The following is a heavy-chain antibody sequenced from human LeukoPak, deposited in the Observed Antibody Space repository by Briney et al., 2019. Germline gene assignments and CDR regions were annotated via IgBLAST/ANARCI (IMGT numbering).Heavy chain of an antibody. Sequence: GGSLRLSCAASGFTFSNYSMNWVRQAPGKGLEWVSSISSSSSYVYYADSVKGRFTISRDNAKNSLYLQMNSLRAEDTAVYYCARVGGVIGDAFDIWGQRTMVTVSS. CDR3: ARVGGVIGDAFDI. D-gene: IGHD3-16*01. CDR1: GFTFSNYS. CDR2: ISSSSSYV. J-gene: IGHJ3*02. V-gene: IGHV3-21*01.